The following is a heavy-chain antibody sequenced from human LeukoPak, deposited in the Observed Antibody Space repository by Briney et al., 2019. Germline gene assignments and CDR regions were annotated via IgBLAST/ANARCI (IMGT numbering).Heavy chain of an antibody. V-gene: IGHV3-30*12. Sequence: GGSLRLSCAASGFTFSSYGMHCVRQAPGKGLEWVAVISYDGSNKYYADSVKGRFTISRDNSKNTLYLQMNSLRVEDTAIYYCAKEVYDSSGFIDFWGQGTLVTVSS. CDR3: AKEVYDSSGFIDF. D-gene: IGHD3-22*01. CDR1: GFTFSSYG. J-gene: IGHJ4*02. CDR2: ISYDGSNK.